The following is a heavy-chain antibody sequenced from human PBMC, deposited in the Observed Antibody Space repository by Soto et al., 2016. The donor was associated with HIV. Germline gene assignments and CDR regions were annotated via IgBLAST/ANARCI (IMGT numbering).Heavy chain of an antibody. Sequence: EVQLVESGGGLVKPGGSLRLSCAASGFTFSNAWMSWVRQAPGKGLEWVGRIKTKTGGGTTDYAAPVKGRFTISRDDSKNTLYLQMNSLKTEDTAVYYCTTDSAIAALAFDFWGQGTLVTVSS. CDR3: TTDSAIAALAFDF. J-gene: IGHJ4*01. V-gene: IGHV3-15*01. D-gene: IGHD6-13*01. CDR1: GFTFSNAW. CDR2: IKTKTGGGTT.